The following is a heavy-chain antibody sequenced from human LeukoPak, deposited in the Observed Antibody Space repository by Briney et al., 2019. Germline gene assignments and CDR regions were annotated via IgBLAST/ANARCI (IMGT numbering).Heavy chain of an antibody. D-gene: IGHD3-16*01. CDR2: ISSTSSAI. CDR3: ARVIGSYGDSAY. J-gene: IGHJ4*02. Sequence: GGSLRLSCAAPGLTFSSYSMNWVRQAPGKGLEWLSYISSTSSAIYYADSLKGRFTISRDNAKNSLYLQMNSLRAEDTAVYYCARVIGSYGDSAYWGQGTLVTVSS. CDR1: GLTFSSYS. V-gene: IGHV3-48*04.